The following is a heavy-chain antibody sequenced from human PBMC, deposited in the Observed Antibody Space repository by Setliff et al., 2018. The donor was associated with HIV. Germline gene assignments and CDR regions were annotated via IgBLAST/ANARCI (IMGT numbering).Heavy chain of an antibody. D-gene: IGHD2-15*01. CDR2: IYYSGST. CDR1: GGSVSSGTYY. J-gene: IGHJ3*02. CDR3: ARDGGGFASGTFDI. V-gene: IGHV4-61*01. Sequence: NPSETLSLTCTVSGGSVSSGTYYWTWIRQPPGKGLEWIGYIYYSGSTNYNPSLKTRVTVSADPSKNQFSLKLTSVTAADTAVYYCARDGGGFASGTFDIWGQGTKVTVSS.